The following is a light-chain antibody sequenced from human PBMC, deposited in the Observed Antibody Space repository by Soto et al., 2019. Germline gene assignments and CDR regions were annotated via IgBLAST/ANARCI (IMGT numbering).Light chain of an antibody. CDR3: QHYHSYSNT. J-gene: IGKJ2*01. Sequence: DIQMTQSPSTLSASVGDRVTITCRASQTISTWLAWYQHKPGRHPKLLIFDVSTLGSGVPSRFRGSGSGTEFTLTITNVQPYDFATYYCQHYHSYSNTFGQGTKLDI. V-gene: IGKV1-5*01. CDR1: QTISTW. CDR2: DVS.